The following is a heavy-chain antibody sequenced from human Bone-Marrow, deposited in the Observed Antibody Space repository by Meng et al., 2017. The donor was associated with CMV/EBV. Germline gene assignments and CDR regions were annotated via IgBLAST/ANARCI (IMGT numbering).Heavy chain of an antibody. D-gene: IGHD3-3*01. Sequence: GGSLRLSCAASGFTFAIYAMSWVRQAPGKGLEWVSGISSSGGSTYYADSVMGRFTISRDNSRTTLHLQMDSLRAEDTAVYYCAPLPLADRSFYDFWSGILTPFIDDYCGQGTLVTVSS. CDR1: GFTFAIYA. V-gene: IGHV3-23*01. CDR3: APLPLADRSFYDFWSGILTPFIDDY. J-gene: IGHJ4*02. CDR2: ISSSGGST.